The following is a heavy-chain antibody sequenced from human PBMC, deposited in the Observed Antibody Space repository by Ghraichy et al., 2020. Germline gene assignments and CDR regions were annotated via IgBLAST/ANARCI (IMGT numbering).Heavy chain of an antibody. V-gene: IGHV3-23*01. CDR2: ITGSGVTT. CDR3: ARATGYSYGKSALDY. J-gene: IGHJ4*02. D-gene: IGHD5-18*01. Sequence: ITGSGVTTNSADSVKGRFTISRDNSKNMLYLQMNSLRAEDTAVFYCARATGYSYGKSALDYWVQG.